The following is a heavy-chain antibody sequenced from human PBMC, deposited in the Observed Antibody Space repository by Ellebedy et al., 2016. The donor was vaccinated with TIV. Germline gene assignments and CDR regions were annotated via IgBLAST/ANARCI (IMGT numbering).Heavy chain of an antibody. V-gene: IGHV3-7*01. D-gene: IGHD3-3*01. CDR1: GFSFSNFW. J-gene: IGHJ5*02. Sequence: GESLKISCASWGFSFSNFWMSWVRQAPGKGPEWVADIKTDGSEPYYVDSVKGRFTISRENAKNALFLQMDGLRVDDSAVYYCVGFGVFNLWGQGATVTVSS. CDR2: IKTDGSEP. CDR3: VGFGVFNL.